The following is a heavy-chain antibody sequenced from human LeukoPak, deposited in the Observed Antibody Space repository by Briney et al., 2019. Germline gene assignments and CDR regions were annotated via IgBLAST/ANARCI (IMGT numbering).Heavy chain of an antibody. CDR2: IYYSGST. D-gene: IGHD3-10*01. Sequence: TSETLSLTCTVSGGSISSGGYYWSWIRQHPRKGLEWIGYIYYSGSTYYNPSLKSRATISIDTSKNQFSLKLSSVTAADTAVYYCARVVGSGSYYRFDYWGQGTLVTVSS. J-gene: IGHJ4*02. CDR3: ARVVGSGSYYRFDY. CDR1: GGSISSGGYY. V-gene: IGHV4-31*03.